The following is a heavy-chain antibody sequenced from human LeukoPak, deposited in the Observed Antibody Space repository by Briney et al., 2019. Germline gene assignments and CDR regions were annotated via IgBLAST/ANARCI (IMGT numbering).Heavy chain of an antibody. Sequence: GESLKISCKGSGYSFTSYWIGWVRQVPGKGLEWMGISYPGDSDTRYSPSSQGQVTISAYKSISTAYLQWSSLTPSDTAMYFCARPRVVAATTSHAAFDIWGQGTLVSVSS. J-gene: IGHJ3*02. CDR2: SYPGDSDT. CDR1: GYSFTSYW. CDR3: ARPRVVAATTSHAAFDI. V-gene: IGHV5-51*01. D-gene: IGHD2-15*01.